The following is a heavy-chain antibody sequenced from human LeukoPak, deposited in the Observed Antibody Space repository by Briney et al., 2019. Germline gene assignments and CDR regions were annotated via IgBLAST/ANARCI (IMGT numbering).Heavy chain of an antibody. CDR2: IFYSRTT. CDR1: GGSISIYY. D-gene: IGHD3-9*01. J-gene: IGHJ4*02. Sequence: TETLSLTCTVCGGSISIYYWNWIRQAPGKGLEGSGYIFYSRTTNYNPSLKSRVSMSVDTFTTPSSLKLSSATAAHTAVYYCARGWKYTSGYRVTELGSAYSDYWGQGTLVTVSS. CDR3: ARGWKYTSGYRVTELGSAYSDY. V-gene: IGHV4-59*01.